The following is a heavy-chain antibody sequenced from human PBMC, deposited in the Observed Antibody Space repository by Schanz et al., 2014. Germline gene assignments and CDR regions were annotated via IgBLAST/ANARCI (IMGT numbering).Heavy chain of an antibody. V-gene: IGHV4-59*08. J-gene: IGHJ4*02. CDR2: IYYSGSTST. D-gene: IGHD6-13*01. CDR1: GGSISENY. Sequence: QVQLHESGPRLVKPSETLSLTCTVSGGSISENYWSWIRQPPGKGLEWVAYIYYSGSTSTNYNPSLRSRATISVDTSKNQVSLRLNSVTAADTAMYYCARARSWPDYWGQGTLVTVSS. CDR3: ARARSWPDY.